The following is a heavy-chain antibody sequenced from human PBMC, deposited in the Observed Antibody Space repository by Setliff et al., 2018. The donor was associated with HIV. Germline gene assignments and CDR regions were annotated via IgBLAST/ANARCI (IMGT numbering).Heavy chain of an antibody. V-gene: IGHV4-39*07. J-gene: IGHJ4*02. Sequence: SETLSLTCTVSGGSISSSSYYWGWIRQPPGKGLEWIGSMYYGGRTYYNPSLRGRVTISEDTSKNQLSLKLSSVTAADTAVYYCARVGDQYYYDSSGYCTAELFDYWGQGTLVTVSS. CDR3: ARVGDQYYYDSSGYCTAELFDY. CDR2: MYYGGRT. D-gene: IGHD3-22*01. CDR1: GGSISSSSYY.